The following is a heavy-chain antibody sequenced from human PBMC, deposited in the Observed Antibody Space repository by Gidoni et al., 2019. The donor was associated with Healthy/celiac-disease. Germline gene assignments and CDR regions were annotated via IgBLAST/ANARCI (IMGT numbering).Heavy chain of an antibody. CDR3: AKDREDIVVVVAATGFDY. J-gene: IGHJ4*02. V-gene: IGHV3-23*01. CDR1: GFPFSSYA. Sequence: EVQLLESGGGLVQPGGSLRLSCAASGFPFSSYAMSWVRQAPGKGLEWVSAISGSGGSTYYADSVKGRFTISRDNSKNTLYLQMNSLRAEDTAVYYCAKDREDIVVVVAATGFDYWGQGTLVTVSS. CDR2: ISGSGGST. D-gene: IGHD2-15*01.